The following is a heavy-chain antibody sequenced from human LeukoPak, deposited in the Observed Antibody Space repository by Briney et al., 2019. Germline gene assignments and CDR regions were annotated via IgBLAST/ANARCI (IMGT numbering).Heavy chain of an antibody. CDR3: ASTPPERCSGHDCYPYFDY. Sequence: GGSLRLSCVSSAFTFSSQWMHWVRQVPGRRPMWVSGINSEGKCTAYADSVKGRFTISRDNARNTMYLQMSSLRAEDTAVYYCASTPPERCSGHDCYPYFDYWGQGTLVTVSS. CDR1: AFTFSSQW. D-gene: IGHD2-21*01. V-gene: IGHV3-74*03. CDR2: INSEGKCT. J-gene: IGHJ4*02.